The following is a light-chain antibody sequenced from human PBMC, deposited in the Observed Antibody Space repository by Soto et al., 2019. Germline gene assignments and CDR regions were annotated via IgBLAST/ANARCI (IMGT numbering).Light chain of an antibody. V-gene: IGKV1-39*01. Sequence: DIQMTQSPSSLSASVGDRVTITCRASQSISSYLNWYQQRLGKAPKLLIYDVSSLQSGVPSRFSGSGSWTDFTLTISSLQPEDSATYYCQQSYTTPTFGQGTKLEIK. CDR1: QSISSY. J-gene: IGKJ2*01. CDR3: QQSYTTPT. CDR2: DVS.